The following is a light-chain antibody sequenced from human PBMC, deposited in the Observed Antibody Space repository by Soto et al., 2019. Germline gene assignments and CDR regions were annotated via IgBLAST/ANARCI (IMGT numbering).Light chain of an antibody. CDR1: QSISSW. J-gene: IGKJ1*01. CDR2: DAS. V-gene: IGKV1-5*01. CDR3: QHYNSYGT. Sequence: SPSTVSVSILNRDTLTCRASQSISSWLAWYQQKPGKAPKLLIYDASSLESGVPSRFSGSGSGTEFTLTISSLQPDDFATYSCQHYNSYGTFGQGTKVDIK.